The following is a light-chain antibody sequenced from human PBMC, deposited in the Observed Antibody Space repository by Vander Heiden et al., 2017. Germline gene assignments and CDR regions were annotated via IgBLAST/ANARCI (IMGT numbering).Light chain of an antibody. V-gene: IGLV10-54*04. Sequence: QAGLTHPPSVSKALRQTATLTCTGNSNNVGHQGTAWLQQHRGRPPKLLVVSSNNRPSGISDRFAAYRSGNNASPKINGLLPEDEADDYCSAWDRSLSAWVFGGGTKMTVL. CDR3: SAWDRSLSAWV. CDR2: SSN. CDR1: SNNVGHQG. J-gene: IGLJ3*02.